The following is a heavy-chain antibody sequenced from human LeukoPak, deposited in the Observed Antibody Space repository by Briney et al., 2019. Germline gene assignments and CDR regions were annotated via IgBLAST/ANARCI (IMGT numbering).Heavy chain of an antibody. D-gene: IGHD4-17*01. J-gene: IGHJ4*02. CDR3: ARGHTAVTRHFDF. V-gene: IGHV3-21*01. Sequence: GGSLRLSCEASGFAFTTYSMTWVRQAPGKGLEWVSIISSGSSAIFSADALKGRFTISRDDAKNLLYLDMNSLRAEDTAVYYCARGHTAVTRHFDFWGQGTLVTVSS. CDR2: ISSGSSAI. CDR1: GFAFTTYS.